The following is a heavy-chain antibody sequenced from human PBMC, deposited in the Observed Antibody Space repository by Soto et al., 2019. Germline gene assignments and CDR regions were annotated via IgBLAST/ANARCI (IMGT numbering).Heavy chain of an antibody. J-gene: IGHJ5*02. CDR2: ISSSGGSR. V-gene: IGHV3-23*01. CDR3: AKDQHSQWTAKWVDP. CDR1: GFNFNTFA. Sequence: PGGSLRLSCAASGFNFNTFAMSWIRQAPGKGLEWVSHISSSGGSRDYADSVRGRFTISRDNSKNVLFLQMNSLRADDTATYYCAKDQHSQWTAKWVDPWGKGTLVTVSS. D-gene: IGHD6-19*01.